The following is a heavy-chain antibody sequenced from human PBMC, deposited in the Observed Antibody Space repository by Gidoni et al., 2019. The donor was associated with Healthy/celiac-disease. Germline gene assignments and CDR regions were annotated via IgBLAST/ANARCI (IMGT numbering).Heavy chain of an antibody. CDR3: ARVDTMIVVAYPDY. V-gene: IGHV1-18*04. CDR2: ISADNGNT. J-gene: IGHJ4*02. Sequence: QVQLVQSGAEVKKPGASVKVSCKASGYTFTSYGISWVGPAPGQGLEWMGWISADNGNTNYAQKLQGRVTMTTDTSTSTAYMELRSLRSDDTAVYYCARVDTMIVVAYPDYWGQGTLATVSS. D-gene: IGHD3-22*01. CDR1: GYTFTSYG.